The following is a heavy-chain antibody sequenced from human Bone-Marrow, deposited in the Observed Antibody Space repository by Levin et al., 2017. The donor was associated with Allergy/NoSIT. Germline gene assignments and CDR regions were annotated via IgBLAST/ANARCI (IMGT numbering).Heavy chain of an antibody. V-gene: IGHV3-7*01. Sequence: GGSLRLSCAASGFTFGSYWMAWVRQAPGKGLEWVANINQDGSARNNVDSVKGRFIISRATAENSLYLHMNSLRAEDTAIYFCATGVWAHNCWGQGTLVAVSS. D-gene: IGHD1-14*01. CDR2: INQDGSAR. CDR1: GFTFGSYW. J-gene: IGHJ4*02. CDR3: ATGVWAHNC.